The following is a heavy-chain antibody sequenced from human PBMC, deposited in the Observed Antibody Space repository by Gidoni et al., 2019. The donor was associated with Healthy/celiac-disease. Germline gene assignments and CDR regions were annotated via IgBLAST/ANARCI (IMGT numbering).Heavy chain of an antibody. V-gene: IGHV4-59*01. J-gene: IGHJ5*02. Sequence: QVQLQESGPGLGKPSESLSLTCTVSGGSISSYYWSWIRQPPGKGLEWMGYIYYRGSTTYNPSLKSRVTISVDTSKNQFSLKLSSVTAADTAVYYCASSDYGDYNWFDPWGQGTLVTVSS. CDR2: IYYRGST. D-gene: IGHD4-17*01. CDR3: ASSDYGDYNWFDP. CDR1: GGSISSYY.